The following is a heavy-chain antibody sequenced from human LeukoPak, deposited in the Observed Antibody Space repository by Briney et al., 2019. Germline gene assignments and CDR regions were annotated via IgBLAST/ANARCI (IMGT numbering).Heavy chain of an antibody. CDR3: AKDFHTVTTFDY. Sequence: GGSLRLSCAASGFTFSSYGMHWVRQAPGKGLEWVAIIWYDGSNKYYADSVKGRFTISRDNSKNTLYLQMNSLRPEDTAMYYCAKDFHTVTTFDYWGQGTLVTVSS. V-gene: IGHV3-30*02. CDR1: GFTFSSYG. J-gene: IGHJ4*02. CDR2: IWYDGSNK. D-gene: IGHD4-11*01.